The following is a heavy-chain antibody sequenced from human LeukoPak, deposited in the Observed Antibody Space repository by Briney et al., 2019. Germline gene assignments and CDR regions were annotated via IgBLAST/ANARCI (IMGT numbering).Heavy chain of an antibody. J-gene: IGHJ5*02. D-gene: IGHD2-15*01. CDR3: AKGGYTTWFDP. Sequence: GGSLRLSCAASGFTFRDYSMTWVRQAPGKGLEWVSNIRSNGRDTYYTDSVKGRFTISRDNSKNTLYLEMNNLRAGDTAVYYCAKGGYTTWFDPWGQRTLVTVSS. V-gene: IGHV3-23*01. CDR2: IRSNGRDT. CDR1: GFTFRDYS.